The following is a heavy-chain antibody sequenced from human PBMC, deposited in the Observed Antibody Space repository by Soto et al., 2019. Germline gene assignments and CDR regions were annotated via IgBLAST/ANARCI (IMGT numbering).Heavy chain of an antibody. V-gene: IGHV4-38-2*01. D-gene: IGHD6-13*01. Sequence: SETLSLTCAVSGYSISSGYYWGWIRQPPGKGLEWIGSIYHSGSTCYNPSLKSRVSISVDTSKNQFSLRLSSVTAADTAMYYCARRHSSSWYGLDYWGQGTLVTVSS. CDR2: IYHSGST. J-gene: IGHJ4*02. CDR3: ARRHSSSWYGLDY. CDR1: GYSISSGYY.